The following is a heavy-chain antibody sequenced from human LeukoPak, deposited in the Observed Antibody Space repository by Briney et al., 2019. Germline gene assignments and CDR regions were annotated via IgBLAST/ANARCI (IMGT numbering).Heavy chain of an antibody. CDR3: AKDPAAVAGTTKYFQH. CDR1: GFTVSSYG. J-gene: IGHJ1*01. V-gene: IGHV3-30*18. Sequence: GGSLRLSCAASGFTVSSYGMQWVRQAPGKGLEWVADISYDGSKKYYADSVKGRFTISRDNSKNTLYLQINSLRVEDTAVYYCAKDPAAVAGTTKYFQHWGQGTLVTVSS. D-gene: IGHD6-19*01. CDR2: ISYDGSKK.